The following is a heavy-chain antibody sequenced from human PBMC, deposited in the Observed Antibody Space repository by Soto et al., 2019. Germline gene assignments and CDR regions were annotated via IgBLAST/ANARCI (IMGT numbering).Heavy chain of an antibody. Sequence: EVQLVESGGGLVQPGGSLRLSCEGSGFTFSNFWMTWVRQAPGKGLEWVANINEDGSERYYVDSVKGRFTISTDNAKNSLYLQMNSLRAEATAVYYCARGRSNAFDIWGQGTMVTVSS. CDR2: INEDGSER. V-gene: IGHV3-7*04. CDR1: GFTFSNFW. CDR3: ARGRSNAFDI. J-gene: IGHJ3*02.